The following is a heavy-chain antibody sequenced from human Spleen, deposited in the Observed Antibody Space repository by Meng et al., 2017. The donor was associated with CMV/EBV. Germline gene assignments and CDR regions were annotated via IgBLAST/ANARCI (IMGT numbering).Heavy chain of an antibody. V-gene: IGHV3-21*01. CDR3: ARPQESPRM. CDR1: GFTFSSYS. J-gene: IGHJ6*02. CDR2: ITGDGSYT. Sequence: GGSLRLSCVASGFTFSSYSMNWVRQAPGKGLEWVSSITGDGSYTHYANSVRGRFTISRDNARNSLYLQMNNLGAEDTAVYYCARPQESPRMWGQGTAVTVSS.